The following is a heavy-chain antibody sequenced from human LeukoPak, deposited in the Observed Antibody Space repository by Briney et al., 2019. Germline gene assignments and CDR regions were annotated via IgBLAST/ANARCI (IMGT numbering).Heavy chain of an antibody. CDR2: IYSSGST. CDR1: GGSISSDSYY. CDR3: ARDGGAAGPEDY. Sequence: SETLSLTCTVSGGSISSDSYYWSWIRQPAGKGLGWIGRIYSSGSTDYNSYLQSRVIISLDTSKNQFSLKLTSVTAADTAVYYCARDGGAAGPEDYWGQGTLVTVSS. V-gene: IGHV4-61*02. D-gene: IGHD3-16*01. J-gene: IGHJ4*02.